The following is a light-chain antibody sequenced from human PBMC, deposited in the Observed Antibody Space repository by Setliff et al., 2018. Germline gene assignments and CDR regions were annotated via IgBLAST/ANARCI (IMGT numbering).Light chain of an antibody. Sequence: QSVLTQPASVSGSPGQSITISFTGTYSDVGKYNLVSWYQQHPGKAPKLILYDFTTRTSGVSDRFSGSKSANTASLTISGLQAEDEADYYCCSYAGSSTFVFGGGTKVT. CDR1: YSDVGKYNL. CDR3: CSYAGSSTFV. V-gene: IGLV2-23*02. CDR2: DFT. J-gene: IGLJ1*01.